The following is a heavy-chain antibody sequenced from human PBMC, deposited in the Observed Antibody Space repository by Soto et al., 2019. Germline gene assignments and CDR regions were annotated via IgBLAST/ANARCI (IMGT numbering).Heavy chain of an antibody. CDR2: ISHSGTT. CDR3: ARDLSDYNGMDV. J-gene: IGHJ6*02. CDR1: GGSISSGNYY. D-gene: IGHD3-16*02. Sequence: QVQLQESGPGLVKPSQTLSLTCTVSGGSISSGNYYWCSIRQPPGKGLEWIGYISHSGTTYYNPSLKSRITISVDTSKNQFSLKLSSVTAADTAVYYCARDLSDYNGMDVWGQGTTVTVSS. V-gene: IGHV4-30-4*01.